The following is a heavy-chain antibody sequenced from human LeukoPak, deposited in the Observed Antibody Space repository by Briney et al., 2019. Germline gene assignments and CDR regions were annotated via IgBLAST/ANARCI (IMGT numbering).Heavy chain of an antibody. CDR3: ARHGKDYAFDY. V-gene: IGHV4-59*08. CDR2: IYYSGST. CDR1: GGSISSYY. J-gene: IGHJ4*02. D-gene: IGHD4-17*01. Sequence: SETLSLTCTVSGGSISSYYWSWIRQPPGKGLEWIGCIYYSGSTNYNPSLKSRVTISVDTSKNQFSLKLSSVTAADTAVYYCARHGKDYAFDYWGQGTLVTVSS.